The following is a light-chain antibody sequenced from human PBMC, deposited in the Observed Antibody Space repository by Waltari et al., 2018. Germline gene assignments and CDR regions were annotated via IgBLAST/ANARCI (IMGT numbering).Light chain of an antibody. CDR1: SSNIGAGHD. V-gene: IGLV1-40*02. CDR2: GNT. CDR3: QSFDTSLSQGVV. Sequence: QSILTQPPSVSGAPGQRVTISCTGSSSNIGAGHDVHWYQEFPGTGPKLLIYGNTNRPAGVPDLFSGSKSGTSASLTIAGLQAEDEADYYCQSFDTSLSQGVVFGGGTKVTVL. J-gene: IGLJ3*02.